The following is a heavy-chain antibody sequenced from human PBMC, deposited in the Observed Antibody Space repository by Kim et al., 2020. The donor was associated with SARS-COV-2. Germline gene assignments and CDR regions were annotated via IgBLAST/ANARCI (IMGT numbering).Heavy chain of an antibody. V-gene: IGHV1-2*02. D-gene: IGHD3-3*01. CDR3: ARDLLFLEWLWYYYYGMDV. J-gene: IGHJ6*02. CDR1: GYTFTGYY. Sequence: ASVKVSCKASGYTFTGYYMHWVRQAPGQGLEWMGWINPNSGGTNYAQKFQGRVTMTRDTSISTAYMELSRLRSDDTAVYYCARDLLFLEWLWYYYYGMDVWGQGTTVTVSS. CDR2: INPNSGGT.